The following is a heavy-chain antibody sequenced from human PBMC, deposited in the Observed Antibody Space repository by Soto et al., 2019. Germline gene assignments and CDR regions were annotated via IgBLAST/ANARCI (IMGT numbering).Heavy chain of an antibody. V-gene: IGHV4-31*03. CDR2: IYYSGST. D-gene: IGHD2-2*01. J-gene: IGHJ5*02. CDR1: CGSISSGGYY. CDR3: ARVHIYCSSTSCPTPPWFDP. Sequence: SETLSLTCTVSCGSISSGGYYWSWIRQHPGKSLEWIGYIYYSGSTYYNPSLKSRVTISVDTSKNQFSLKLSSVTAADTAVYYCARVHIYCSSTSCPTPPWFDPWGQGTLVTVSS.